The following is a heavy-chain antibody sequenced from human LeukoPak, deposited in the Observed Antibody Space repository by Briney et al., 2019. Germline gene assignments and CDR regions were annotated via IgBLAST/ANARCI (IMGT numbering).Heavy chain of an antibody. CDR3: AAKWLLQRY. V-gene: IGHV3-30*03. J-gene: IGHJ4*02. Sequence: PGGSLRLSCVASEFTFRSYDMHWVRQAPGKGLEWVAVISYDGSNKDYADSVKGRFTISRDNSKNTPYLQMNSLRAEDTAVYYCAAKWLLQRYWGQGTLVTVSS. CDR1: EFTFRSYD. CDR2: ISYDGSNK. D-gene: IGHD3-22*01.